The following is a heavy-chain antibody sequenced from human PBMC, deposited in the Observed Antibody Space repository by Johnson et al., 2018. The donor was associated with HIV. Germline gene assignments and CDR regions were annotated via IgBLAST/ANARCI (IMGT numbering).Heavy chain of an antibody. J-gene: IGHJ3*02. CDR3: ASYSSSDAFDI. CDR2: IWYNGSNK. Sequence: QVHLVESGGGVVQPGGSLRLSCAASDFTFSSYGMHWVRQAPGKGLEWVAVIWYNGSNKHYAGSVKGRYTISRDNSKNTLYLQMNSLRAEDTAVYYCASYSSSDAFDIWGQGTMVTVSS. D-gene: IGHD6-6*01. V-gene: IGHV3-33*01. CDR1: DFTFSSYG.